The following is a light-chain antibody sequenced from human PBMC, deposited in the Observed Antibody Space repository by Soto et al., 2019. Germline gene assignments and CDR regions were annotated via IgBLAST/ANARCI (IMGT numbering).Light chain of an antibody. J-gene: IGLJ3*02. CDR2: DTT. CDR3: LLSYSRARV. V-gene: IGLV7-46*01. Sequence: QAVVTQEPSLTVSPGGTVTLTCGSSTGAVTSGHYPHWFQQKPGQAPRTLIYDTTNKHSWTPARFSGSLLGGKAALTLSGAQPEDEADSYCLLSYSRARVFGGGTKLTVL. CDR1: TGAVTSGHY.